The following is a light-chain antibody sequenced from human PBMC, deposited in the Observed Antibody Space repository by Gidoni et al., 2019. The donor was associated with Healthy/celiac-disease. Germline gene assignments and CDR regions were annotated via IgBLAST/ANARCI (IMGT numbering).Light chain of an antibody. CDR1: QSVSSN. CDR3: QQYNNWPRPT. V-gene: IGKV3-15*01. Sequence: DIVMTQSPATLSVSAGESATLSCRASQSVSSNLSWYQQQPGQAPRLLIYGASTSATGIPARFSGSGSGTEFTLTISSLQSEDVAVYYCQQYNNWPRPTFXPXTKVEIK. CDR2: GAS. J-gene: IGKJ3*01.